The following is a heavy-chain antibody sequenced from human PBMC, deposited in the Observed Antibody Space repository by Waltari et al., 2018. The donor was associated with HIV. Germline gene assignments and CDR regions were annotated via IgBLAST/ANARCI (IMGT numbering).Heavy chain of an antibody. CDR3: TRQGGDIYYYYYGMDV. CDR2: MRSKANSYAT. CDR1: GFAFRASA. V-gene: IGHV3-73*01. J-gene: IGHJ6*02. D-gene: IGHD3-10*01. Sequence: EVQLVESGGGLVQPGGSLKLSCAASGFAFRASAMHRARQASGKGLEWVGRMRSKANSYATAYAASVKGRFTISRDDSKNTAYLQMNSLKTEDTAVYYCTRQGGDIYYYYYGMDVWGQGTTVTVSS.